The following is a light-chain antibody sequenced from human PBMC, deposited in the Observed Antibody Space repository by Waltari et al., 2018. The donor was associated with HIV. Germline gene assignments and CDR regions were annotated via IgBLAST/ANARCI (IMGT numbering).Light chain of an antibody. CDR1: NSNIGSNT. CDR3: AAWDDSLNGVV. V-gene: IGLV1-44*01. CDR2: SNK. Sequence: QSVLTQPPSASGTPGQRVTISCSGSNSNIGSNTVNWYQQRPGTAPKLLIYSNKQRPSGGPDRVSGSKSGTSASLATSGLQSEDEADYYCAAWDDSLNGVVFGGGTKLTVL. J-gene: IGLJ2*01.